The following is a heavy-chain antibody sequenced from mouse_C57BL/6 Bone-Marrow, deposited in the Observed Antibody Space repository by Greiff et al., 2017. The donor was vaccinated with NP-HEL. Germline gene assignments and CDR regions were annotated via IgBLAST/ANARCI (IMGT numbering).Heavy chain of an antibody. J-gene: IGHJ4*01. CDR1: GFPFSDYY. D-gene: IGHD2-3*01. Sequence: EVQRVESGGGLVQPGGSLTLSCAASGFPFSDYYMYWVRQTPEKRLEWVAYISNGGGSTYYPATVKGRFTISRDNAKTTLYLQRSRLKSEDTAMYDCARQDYGGYYGSYAMDYWGQGTSVTVSA. CDR3: ARQDYGGYYGSYAMDY. CDR2: ISNGGGST. V-gene: IGHV5-12*01.